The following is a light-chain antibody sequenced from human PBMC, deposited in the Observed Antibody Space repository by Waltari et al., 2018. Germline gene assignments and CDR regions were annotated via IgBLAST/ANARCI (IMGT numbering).Light chain of an antibody. CDR3: QSYDNSLSVY. CDR1: SSDIGAGHD. Sequence: QSLLTQPPSVSGAPGQSVTISCTGTSSDIGAGHDVHWYQHLPGTVPRLLIFSDNNRPSGVPDRFSGSKSGTSASLAITGLQPEDEADYYCQSYDNSLSVYFGTGTQVTVL. J-gene: IGLJ1*01. V-gene: IGLV1-40*01. CDR2: SDN.